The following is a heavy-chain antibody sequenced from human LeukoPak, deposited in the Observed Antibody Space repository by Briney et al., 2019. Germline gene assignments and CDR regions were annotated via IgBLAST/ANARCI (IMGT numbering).Heavy chain of an antibody. CDR2: ISYDGSNK. J-gene: IGHJ4*02. CDR1: GFTFSSYA. CDR3: ARVEIAAAGTSGH. V-gene: IGHV3-30-3*01. D-gene: IGHD6-13*01. Sequence: PGRSLRLSCSASGFTFSSYAMHWVRQAPGKGLEWVAVISYDGSNKYYADSVKGRFTISRDNSKNTLYLQMNSLRAEDTAVYYCARVEIAAAGTSGHWGQGTLVTVSS.